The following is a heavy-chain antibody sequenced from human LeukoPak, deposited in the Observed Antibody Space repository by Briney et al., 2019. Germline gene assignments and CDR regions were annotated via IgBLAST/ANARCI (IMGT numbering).Heavy chain of an antibody. CDR1: GFTFSDYY. V-gene: IGHV3-11*01. CDR2: IHNSDSTI. D-gene: IGHD5-12*01. J-gene: IGHJ4*02. CDR3: ARDERGGYIHIFDY. Sequence: GGSLRLSCVASGFTFSDYYMSWIRQAPGKGLEWISYIHNSDSTIYYADSVKGRFTISRDNTKNSLYLQMNSLRAEDTAVYYCARDERGGYIHIFDYWGQGTLVTVSS.